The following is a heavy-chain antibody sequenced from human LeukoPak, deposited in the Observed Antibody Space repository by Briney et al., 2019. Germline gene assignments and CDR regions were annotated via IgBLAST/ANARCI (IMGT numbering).Heavy chain of an antibody. CDR3: ARERLWSPNSFDP. V-gene: IGHV3-66*01. Sequence: GGSLRLSCAASEFSVGSNYMTWVRQAPGKGLEWVSLIYSGGSTYYADSVKGRFTISRDNSKNTLYLQMNSLRAEDTAVYYCARERLWSPNSFDPWGQGTLVTVSS. CDR1: EFSVGSNY. D-gene: IGHD3-10*01. CDR2: IYSGGST. J-gene: IGHJ5*02.